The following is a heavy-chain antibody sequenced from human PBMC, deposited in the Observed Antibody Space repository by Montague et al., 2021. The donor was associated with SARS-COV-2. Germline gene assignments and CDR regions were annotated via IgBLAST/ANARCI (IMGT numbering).Heavy chain of an antibody. CDR2: ISQSGNT. Sequence: SETLSLTCAVSGGSFSRYYWRWIRQPPGKGLEWIGEISQSGNTKYNPSLQSRVSISLDTSRNQFSLKVSSVTAADTAIYYCARLGDGIVPSPILGLGPYYSSYHMDVWGKGTTV. CDR3: ARLGDGIVPSPILGLGPYYSSYHMDV. J-gene: IGHJ6*03. D-gene: IGHD2-2*02. CDR1: GGSFSRYY. V-gene: IGHV4-34*01.